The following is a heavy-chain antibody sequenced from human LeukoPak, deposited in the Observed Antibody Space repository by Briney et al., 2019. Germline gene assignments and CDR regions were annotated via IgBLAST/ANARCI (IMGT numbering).Heavy chain of an antibody. J-gene: IGHJ3*01. CDR1: GGSISSYY. V-gene: IGHV4-59*01. Sequence: PSETLSLTCTVSGGSISSYYWSWIRQPPGKGLEWIGYINYSGSTNYNPSLKSRVTISADTSKNRFSLKLSSVTAADTAVYYCARPYSSGWYGVFDVWGQGTMVTVSS. D-gene: IGHD6-19*01. CDR2: INYSGST. CDR3: ARPYSSGWYGVFDV.